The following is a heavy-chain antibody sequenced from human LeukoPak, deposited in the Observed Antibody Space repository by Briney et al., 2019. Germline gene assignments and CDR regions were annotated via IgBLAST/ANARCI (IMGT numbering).Heavy chain of an antibody. CDR2: ISSSSSYI. Sequence: GGSLRLSCAASGFTFSSYSMNWVRQAPGKGLEWVSSISSSSSYIYYADSVKGRFTISRDNAKNPLYLQMNSLRAEDTALYHCAREGAAAGHNWFDPWGQGTLVTVSS. CDR3: AREGAAAGHNWFDP. J-gene: IGHJ5*02. CDR1: GFTFSSYS. V-gene: IGHV3-21*04. D-gene: IGHD6-13*01.